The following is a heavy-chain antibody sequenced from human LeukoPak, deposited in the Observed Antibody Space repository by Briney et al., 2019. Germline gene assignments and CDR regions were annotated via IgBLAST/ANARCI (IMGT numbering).Heavy chain of an antibody. D-gene: IGHD3-16*01. V-gene: IGHV3-21*01. CDR3: ARDLAVKGDRDAFDI. Sequence: GGSLRLSCTASGFTFSSYSMNWVRQAPGKGLEWVSSISSGSAFIYYADSVKGRFTISRDNAKKSLYLQMNSLRAEDTAVYYCARDLAVKGDRDAFDIWGQGTMVTVS. CDR2: ISSGSAFI. J-gene: IGHJ3*02. CDR1: GFTFSSYS.